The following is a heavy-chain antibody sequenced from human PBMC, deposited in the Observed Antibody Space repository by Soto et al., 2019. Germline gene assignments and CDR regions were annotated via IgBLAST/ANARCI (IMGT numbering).Heavy chain of an antibody. Sequence: SGGTLRLSCAASGFTFSSYAMSWVRQAPGKGLEWVSGISGSGGSTFYADSVKGRFTISRDNSKNTLYLQMNSLRAEDTAVYSCAKRVTNYGNFPTYYYGMDVWGQGTTVTVSS. J-gene: IGHJ6*02. CDR1: GFTFSSYA. CDR2: ISGSGGST. CDR3: AKRVTNYGNFPTYYYGMDV. D-gene: IGHD1-7*01. V-gene: IGHV3-23*01.